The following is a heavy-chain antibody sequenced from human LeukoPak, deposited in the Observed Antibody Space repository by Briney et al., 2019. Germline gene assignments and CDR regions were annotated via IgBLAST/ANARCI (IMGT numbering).Heavy chain of an antibody. CDR3: ARAVGGKGYFDY. CDR1: GFTFHDYN. D-gene: IGHD1-26*01. V-gene: IGHV3-21*01. Sequence: GGSLRLSCAASGFTFHDYNMHWVRQAPGKGLEWVSSISSSSSYIYYADSVKGRFTISRDNAKNSLYLQMNGLRAEDTAVYYCARAVGGKGYFDYWGQGTLVTVSS. J-gene: IGHJ4*02. CDR2: ISSSSSYI.